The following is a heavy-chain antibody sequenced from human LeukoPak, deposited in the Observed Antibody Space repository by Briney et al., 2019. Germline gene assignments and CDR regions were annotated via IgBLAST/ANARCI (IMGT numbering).Heavy chain of an antibody. CDR3: AKETSSYSSGWYGAFDI. CDR1: GFTFSSYW. J-gene: IGHJ3*02. D-gene: IGHD6-19*01. CDR2: INSDGSST. Sequence: PGGSLRLSCAASGFTFSSYWMHWVRHAPGKGLVWVSRINSDGSSTSYADSVKGRFTISRDNAKNTLYLQMNSLRAEDTALYYCAKETSSYSSGWYGAFDIWGQGTMVTVSS. V-gene: IGHV3-74*01.